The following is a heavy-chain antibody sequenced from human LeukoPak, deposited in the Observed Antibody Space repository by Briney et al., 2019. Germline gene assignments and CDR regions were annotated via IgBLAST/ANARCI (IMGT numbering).Heavy chain of an antibody. J-gene: IGHJ1*01. CDR3: ARDGPVIPASIYFQQ. D-gene: IGHD2-2*01. V-gene: IGHV3-30*09. Sequence: PGGSLRLSCAASGFTFGKYAMHWIRQAPGKGLEWVAVISYDGSNNYFANSVRGRFAISRDNSKNTLYLQMNSLRPEDTAVYYCARDGPVIPASIYFQQWGQGTLVTVSS. CDR1: GFTFGKYA. CDR2: ISYDGSNN.